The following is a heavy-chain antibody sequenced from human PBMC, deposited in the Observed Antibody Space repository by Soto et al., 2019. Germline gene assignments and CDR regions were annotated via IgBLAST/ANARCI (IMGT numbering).Heavy chain of an antibody. CDR1: GFSLSTSGVG. J-gene: IGHJ4*02. CDR2: IYWDDDK. CDR3: AHRRPSAAFDY. D-gene: IGHD2-15*01. V-gene: IGHV2-5*02. Sequence: SGPTLVNPTQTLTLTCSFSGFSLSTSGVGVGWIRQPPGKALEWLAVIYWDDDKRYNPSLKSRLTITKDTSKNQVVLIKNNMNPVDTATYHCAHRRPSAAFDYWGQGTLVTVSS.